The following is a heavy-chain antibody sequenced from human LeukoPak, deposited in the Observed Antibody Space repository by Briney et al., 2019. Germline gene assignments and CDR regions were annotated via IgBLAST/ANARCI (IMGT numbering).Heavy chain of an antibody. J-gene: IGHJ4*02. V-gene: IGHV4-59*01. CDR1: GGSISSYY. CDR3: ARLWSGYFDY. CDR2: IYYSGST. D-gene: IGHD3-3*01. Sequence: SETLSLTCTVSGGSISSYYWSWIRQPPGKGLEWNGYIYYSGSTNYNPSLKSRVTISVDTSKNQFSLKLSSVTAADTAVYYCARLWSGYFDYWGQGTLVTVSS.